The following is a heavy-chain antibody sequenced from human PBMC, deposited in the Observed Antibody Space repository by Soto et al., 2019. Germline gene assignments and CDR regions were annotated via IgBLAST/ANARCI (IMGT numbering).Heavy chain of an antibody. V-gene: IGHV3-23*01. CDR3: AKDRPSSSSSKMDV. CDR1: GFTFSKFA. D-gene: IGHD6-6*01. J-gene: IGHJ6*04. Sequence: GGSLRLSCAASGFTFSKFAMTWVRQAPGKGLEWVSTISTSGDGTYYADYVKGRFTISRDNSKNTLYLQMDSLRAEDTAVYYCAKDRPSSSSSKMDVWGEGTTVTVSS. CDR2: ISTSGDGT.